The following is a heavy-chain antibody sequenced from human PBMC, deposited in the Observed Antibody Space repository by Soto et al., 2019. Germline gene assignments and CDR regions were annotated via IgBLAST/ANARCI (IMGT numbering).Heavy chain of an antibody. CDR2: ISGGGFTT. CDR3: AKQAEYLHDPFDY. J-gene: IGHJ4*02. Sequence: PGGSLRLSCAASGFTFSSFAMSWVRQAPGKGLEWVSSISGGGFTTYYADSVKGRFTISRDNSKSTLYLQMNSLSAEDTAEYYCAKQAEYLHDPFDYGGQGTPVTGSS. D-gene: IGHD6-6*01. V-gene: IGHV3-23*01. CDR1: GFTFSSFA.